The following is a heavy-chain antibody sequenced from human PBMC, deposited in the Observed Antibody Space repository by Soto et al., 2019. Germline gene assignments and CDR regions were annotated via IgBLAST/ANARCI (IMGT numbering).Heavy chain of an antibody. V-gene: IGHV4-30-2*01. J-gene: IGHJ1*01. CDR2: IYHSGST. CDR3: ASSHAGAHITAAVH. CDR1: GGSISSGGYS. D-gene: IGHD6-13*01. Sequence: PSETLSLTCAASGGSISSGGYSWSWIRQPPGKGLEWIGYIYHSGSTYYNPSLKSRVTISVDRSKNQFSLKLSSVTAADTAVYYCASSHAGAHITAAVHWGQGTLVTVSS.